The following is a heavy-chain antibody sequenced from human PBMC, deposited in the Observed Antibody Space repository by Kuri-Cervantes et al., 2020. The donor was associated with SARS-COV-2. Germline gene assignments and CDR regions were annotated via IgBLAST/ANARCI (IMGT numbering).Heavy chain of an antibody. CDR1: GYTFTSYD. CDR2: MNPNSGNT. V-gene: IGHV1-8*01. CDR3: ARPEGGISKSDGFNI. Sequence: ASVKVSCKASGYTFTSYDINWVRQATGQGLEWMGWMNPNSGNTGYAQKFQGRVTMTRNTSISTAYMELSSLRSEDTAMYYCARPEGGISKSDGFNIWGQGTMVTVSS. J-gene: IGHJ3*02. D-gene: IGHD2-15*01.